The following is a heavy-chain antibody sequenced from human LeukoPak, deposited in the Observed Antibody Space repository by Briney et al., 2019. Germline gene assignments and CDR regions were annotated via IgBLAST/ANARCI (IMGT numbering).Heavy chain of an antibody. Sequence: PGGSLRLSCAASGFTFDDYAMHWVRQAPGKGLEWISYISSTTSTIYYADSVKGRFTISRDNSKNTLYLQMNSLRAEDTAVYYCARGALIDFWSGYHDNYYYYYGMDVWGQGTTVTVSS. V-gene: IGHV3-48*01. CDR2: ISSTTSTI. CDR3: ARGALIDFWSGYHDNYYYYYGMDV. CDR1: GFTFDDYA. J-gene: IGHJ6*02. D-gene: IGHD3-3*01.